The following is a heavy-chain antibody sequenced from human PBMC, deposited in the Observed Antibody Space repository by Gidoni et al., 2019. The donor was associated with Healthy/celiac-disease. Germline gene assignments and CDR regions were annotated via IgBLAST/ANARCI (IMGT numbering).Heavy chain of an antibody. J-gene: IGHJ3*02. CDR2: NNWNGGST. CDR3: ATLAGRGGPGYAFDI. CDR1: GFTFDDYG. Sequence: EVQLVESGGGVVRPGGSLRLSCAASGFTFDDYGMSWVRQATGKGLEWVFGNNWNGGSTGYADSVKGRFTISKDNAKNSLYLQMNSLRAEDTALYYCATLAGRGGPGYAFDIWGQGTMVTVSS. D-gene: IGHD3-10*01. V-gene: IGHV3-20*04.